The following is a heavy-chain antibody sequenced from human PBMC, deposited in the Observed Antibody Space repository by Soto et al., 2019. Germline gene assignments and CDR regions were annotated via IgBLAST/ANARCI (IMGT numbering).Heavy chain of an antibody. D-gene: IGHD3-16*01. CDR1: GFSFSTFE. CDR3: VKGGWLDF. V-gene: IGHV3-23*01. Sequence: EVQLLESGGGLAQPGGSLRLSCAASGFSFSTFEMSWVRQAPGRGLEWVSFISDDGSRTYYADAVKGRFTISRDNSKHTLYLQMNSLTAEDTDVYASVKGGWLDFWGQGTLVTVSS. J-gene: IGHJ5*01. CDR2: ISDDGSRT.